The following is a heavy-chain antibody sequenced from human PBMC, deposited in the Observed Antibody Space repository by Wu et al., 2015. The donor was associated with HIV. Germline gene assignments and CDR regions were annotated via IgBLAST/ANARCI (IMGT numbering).Heavy chain of an antibody. J-gene: IGHJ6*02. CDR2: INPNSGGA. V-gene: IGHV1-2*02. CDR3: ARSRGYSGYDDKYGMDV. CDR1: GYTFTGYY. Sequence: QVQLVQSGAEVKKPGASVKVSCKASGYTFTGYYMHWVRQAPGQGLEWMGWINPNSGGAISAQPFQGRVTMTRDTSINAAYMELSSLRSDDTAVYYCARSRGYSGYDDKYGMDVWGQGTTVTVSS. D-gene: IGHD5-12*01.